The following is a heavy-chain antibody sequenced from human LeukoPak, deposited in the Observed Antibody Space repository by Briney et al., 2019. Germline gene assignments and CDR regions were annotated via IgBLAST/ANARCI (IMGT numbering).Heavy chain of an antibody. Sequence: SETLSLTCTVSGGSISSYYWSWIRQPPGKGLEWIGYIYYSGSTNYNPSLKSRVTISVDTSKNQYSLKLSSVTAADTAVYYCAREREAYCGGDCYLDAFDIWGQGTMVTVSS. V-gene: IGHV4-59*01. CDR2: IYYSGST. CDR3: AREREAYCGGDCYLDAFDI. J-gene: IGHJ3*02. D-gene: IGHD2-21*01. CDR1: GGSISSYY.